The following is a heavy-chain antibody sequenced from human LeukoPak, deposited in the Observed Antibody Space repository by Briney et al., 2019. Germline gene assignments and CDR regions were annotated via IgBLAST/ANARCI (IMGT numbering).Heavy chain of an antibody. CDR2: IYPGDSGT. CDR3: ARRNYDGIGYYDAFDI. V-gene: IGHV5-51*01. CDR1: GYSFTTYW. D-gene: IGHD3-22*01. J-gene: IGHJ3*02. Sequence: GESLKISCKASGYSFTTYWIGWLRQMPGKGLEWMGIIYPGDSGTKYSPSFQGQVTISADKSISTAYVQWSSLKASDTATYYCARRNYDGIGYYDAFDIWGQGTMVTVSS.